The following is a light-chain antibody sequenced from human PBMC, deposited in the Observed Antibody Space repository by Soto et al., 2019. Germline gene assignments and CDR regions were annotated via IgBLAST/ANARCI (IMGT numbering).Light chain of an antibody. CDR2: SVS. J-gene: IGLJ1*01. V-gene: IGLV2-14*01. Sequence: QSALTQPASVSGSPGQSITISCSGSSSDIGAYNRVAWFQQFPGKTPKLVIYSVSNRPSGVSNRFSGSKSGNTASLTISGLQAEDEADYYRSSYTSSSTLVFGTGTKVTVL. CDR3: SSYTSSSTLV. CDR1: SSDIGAYNR.